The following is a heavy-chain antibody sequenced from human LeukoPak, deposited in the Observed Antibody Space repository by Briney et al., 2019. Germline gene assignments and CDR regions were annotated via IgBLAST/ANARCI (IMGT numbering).Heavy chain of an antibody. J-gene: IGHJ4*02. CDR1: AFTFSNYA. CDR2: ITSNGGST. V-gene: IGHV3-64*04. D-gene: IGHD5-18*01. CDR3: ARVDTVMAYYFDL. Sequence: GGSLRLSCSASAFTFSNYAMHWVRQAPGKGLEYVSAITSNGGSTYYADSVMGRFTISRHNSRNTLYLQMNSLRAEDTAVYYCARVDTVMAYYFDLWGQGTLVTVSS.